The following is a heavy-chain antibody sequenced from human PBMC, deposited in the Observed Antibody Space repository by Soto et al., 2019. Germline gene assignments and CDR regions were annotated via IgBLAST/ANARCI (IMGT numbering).Heavy chain of an antibody. Sequence: PGGSLRLSCAASGFTFSSYAMSWVRQAPGKGLEWVSAISGSGGSTYYADSVKGRFTISRDNSKNTLYLQMNSLRAEDTAVYYCAKDRQRDQPQEIVPAAKENYYYGMDVWGQGTTVTVSS. D-gene: IGHD2-2*01. CDR3: AKDRQRDQPQEIVPAAKENYYYGMDV. V-gene: IGHV3-23*01. CDR2: ISGSGGST. J-gene: IGHJ6*02. CDR1: GFTFSSYA.